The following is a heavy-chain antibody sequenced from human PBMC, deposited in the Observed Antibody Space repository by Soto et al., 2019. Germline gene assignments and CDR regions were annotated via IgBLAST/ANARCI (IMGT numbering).Heavy chain of an antibody. V-gene: IGHV5-10-1*01. CDR3: VRKYPGTRPFDY. D-gene: IGHD2-2*01. CDR1: GYSFTSYW. J-gene: IGHJ4*01. Sequence: PGESLKISCKGSGYSFTSYWISWVRQMPGKGLEWMGKIDPSDSYTNYSPSFQGHVTISADKSISTAFLQWSSLKASDTALYYCVRKYPGTRPFDYWGQGTLVTVSS. CDR2: IDPSDSYT.